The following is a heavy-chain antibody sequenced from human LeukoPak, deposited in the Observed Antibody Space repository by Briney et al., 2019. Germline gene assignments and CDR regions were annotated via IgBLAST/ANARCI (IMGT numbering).Heavy chain of an antibody. J-gene: IGHJ4*02. V-gene: IGHV3-21*01. CDR1: GFTFSSYS. D-gene: IGHD4-17*01. CDR2: ISSSSSYI. CDR3: TRSGGVTVTTKFDC. Sequence: GGSLRLSCAASGFTFSSYSMNWVRQAPGKGLEWVSSISSSSSYIYYADSVKGRFTISRDNAKNSLYLQMNSLRAEDTAVYYCTRSGGVTVTTKFDCWGQGTLVTVSS.